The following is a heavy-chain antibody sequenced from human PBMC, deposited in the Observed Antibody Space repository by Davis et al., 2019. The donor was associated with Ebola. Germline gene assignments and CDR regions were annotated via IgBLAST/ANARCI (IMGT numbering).Heavy chain of an antibody. CDR2: IIPIFGTA. CDR1: GGTFSSYA. CDR3: ARRGDYDFWSGYSGYYGMDV. Sequence: SVKVSCKASGGTFSSYAISWVRQAPGQGLEWMGGIIPIFGTANYAQKFQGRVTITADESTSTAYMELSSLRSEDTAVYYCARRGDYDFWSGYSGYYGMDVWGQGTTVTVSS. V-gene: IGHV1-69*13. D-gene: IGHD3-3*01. J-gene: IGHJ6*02.